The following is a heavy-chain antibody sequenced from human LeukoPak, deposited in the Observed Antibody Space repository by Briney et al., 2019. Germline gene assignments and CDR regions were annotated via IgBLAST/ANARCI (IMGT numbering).Heavy chain of an antibody. D-gene: IGHD6-19*01. V-gene: IGHV1-2*02. Sequence: ASVKVSCKASGYTFTGYYMHWVRQAPGQGLEWMGWINPNSGGTNYAQKFQGRVTMTRDTSISTAYMGLSRLRSDDTAVYYCARLSIAVAGPGPPWGQGTLVTVSS. J-gene: IGHJ5*02. CDR2: INPNSGGT. CDR1: GYTFTGYY. CDR3: ARLSIAVAGPGPP.